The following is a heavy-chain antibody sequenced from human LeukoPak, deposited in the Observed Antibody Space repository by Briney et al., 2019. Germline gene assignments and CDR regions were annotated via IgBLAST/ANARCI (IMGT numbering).Heavy chain of an antibody. CDR3: SSSGWYGNYYYYYMDV. CDR1: GGSISSGSYY. J-gene: IGHJ6*03. Sequence: PSETLSLTCTVSGGSISSGSYYWSWIRQPAGKGLEWIGRIYTSGSTNYNPSLKSRVTISVDTSKSQFSLKLSSVTAADTAVYYCSSSGWYGNYYYYYMDVWGKGTTVTISS. D-gene: IGHD6-19*01. V-gene: IGHV4-61*02. CDR2: IYTSGST.